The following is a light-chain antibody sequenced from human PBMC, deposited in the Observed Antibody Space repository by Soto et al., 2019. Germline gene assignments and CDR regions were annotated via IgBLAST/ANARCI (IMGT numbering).Light chain of an antibody. CDR3: QHYNSYSEA. CDR1: QSTSSY. J-gene: IGKJ1*01. V-gene: IGKV1-5*03. Sequence: DIQMTQSPSTLSASVGDRVTITCRASQSTSSYLAWYQQKPGKAPKLLIYQASSLENGVPSRFSGSGSGTEFSLTISSLQPDDFATYYCQHYNSYSEAFGQRTNVDVK. CDR2: QAS.